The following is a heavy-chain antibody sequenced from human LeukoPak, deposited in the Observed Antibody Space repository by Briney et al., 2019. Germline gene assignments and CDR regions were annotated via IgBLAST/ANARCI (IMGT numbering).Heavy chain of an antibody. CDR1: GYTVINYG. V-gene: IGHV1-18*01. J-gene: IGHJ3*02. CDR3: ARGAYCGGDCSPSDAFDS. Sequence: DLMRASCKASGYTVINYGVSWVRQAPGQGLEWMGWISAYNGNTNYAPNLQGRVTMTKDTSTSTGYLELRSLRSDDPAVYYCARGAYCGGDCSPSDAFDSWGQGTLVTVSS. CDR2: ISAYNGNT. D-gene: IGHD2-21*02.